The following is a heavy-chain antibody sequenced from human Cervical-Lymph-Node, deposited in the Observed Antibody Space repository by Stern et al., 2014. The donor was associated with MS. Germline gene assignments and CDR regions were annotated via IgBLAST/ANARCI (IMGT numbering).Heavy chain of an antibody. CDR3: ARQGSIAGLFDP. J-gene: IGHJ5*02. CDR2: IYPGSNK. CDR1: GFTVSSNY. D-gene: IGHD6-6*01. V-gene: IGHV3-66*04. Sequence: EVQLLESGGGLVQPGGSLRLSCAASGFTVSSNYMSWVRQAPGKGLEWFTVIYPGSNKYYADSVKGRFAISRDNSKNMLLLQMNSLRAEDTAVYYCARQGSIAGLFDPWGQGTLVTVSS.